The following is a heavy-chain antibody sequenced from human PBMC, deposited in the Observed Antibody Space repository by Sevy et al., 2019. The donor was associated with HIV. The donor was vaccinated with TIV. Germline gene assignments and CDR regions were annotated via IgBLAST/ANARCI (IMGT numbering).Heavy chain of an antibody. J-gene: IGHJ4*02. Sequence: SETLSITCTVSGDSISNGEYYWGWIRQPPGKGPEWIGSIYYSGSTYYNPSLMSRVTISVDTSRNQFSLKLSSVTAADTDVYYCARPQYGGSHLLFDYWGQGTLVTVSS. CDR3: ARPQYGGSHLLFDY. CDR2: IYYSGST. D-gene: IGHD5-12*01. CDR1: GDSISNGEYY. V-gene: IGHV4-39*01.